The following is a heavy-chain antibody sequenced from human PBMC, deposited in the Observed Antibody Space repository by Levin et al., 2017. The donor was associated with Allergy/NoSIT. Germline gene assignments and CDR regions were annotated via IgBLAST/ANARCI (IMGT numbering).Heavy chain of an antibody. CDR2: IYYSGST. CDR1: GGSISSYY. CDR3: ARRGSGFGELSLDY. V-gene: IGHV4-59*01. Sequence: GSLRLSCTVSGGSISSYYWSWIRQPPGKGLEWIGYIYYSGSTNYNPSLKSRVTISVDTSKNQFSLKLSSVTAADTAVYYCARRGSGFGELSLDYWGQGTLVTVSS. D-gene: IGHD3-10*01. J-gene: IGHJ4*02.